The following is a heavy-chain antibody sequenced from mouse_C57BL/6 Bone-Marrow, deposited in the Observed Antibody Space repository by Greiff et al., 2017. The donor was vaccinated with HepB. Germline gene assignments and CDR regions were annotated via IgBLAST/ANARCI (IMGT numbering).Heavy chain of an antibody. CDR1: GFTFSDYY. J-gene: IGHJ3*01. CDR3: ARHYYGSTPFAY. CDR2: ISNGGGST. D-gene: IGHD1-1*01. Sequence: EVQLVESGGGLVQPGGSLKLSCAASGFTFSDYYMYWVRQTPEKRLEWVAYISNGGGSTYYPDTVKCRFPISRDNAKNTLYLQMSRLKSEDTAMYYCARHYYGSTPFAYWGQGTLVTVSA. V-gene: IGHV5-12*01.